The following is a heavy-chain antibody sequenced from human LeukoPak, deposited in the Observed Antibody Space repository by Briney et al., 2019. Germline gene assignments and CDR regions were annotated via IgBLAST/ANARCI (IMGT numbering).Heavy chain of an antibody. CDR2: MNPNSGNT. D-gene: IGHD4-17*01. CDR3: ASPSGWFGYGDYHDAFDT. CDR1: GYTFTSYD. V-gene: IGHV1-8*01. J-gene: IGHJ3*02. Sequence: ASVKVSCKASGYTFTSYDINWVRQATGQGLEWMGWMNPNSGNTGYAQKFQGRVTMTRNTSISTAYMELSSLRSEDTAVYYCASPSGWFGYGDYHDAFDTWGQGTMVTVSS.